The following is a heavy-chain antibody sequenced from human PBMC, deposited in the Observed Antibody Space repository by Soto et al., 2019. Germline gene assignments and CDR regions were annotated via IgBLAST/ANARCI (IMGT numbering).Heavy chain of an antibody. CDR1: GYSFTSYW. D-gene: IGHD3-22*01. CDR2: IYPGESDT. CDR3: GGGSIPYYYYDSSGYFADAFDI. V-gene: IGHV5-51*01. Sequence: GESLKISCKGSGYSFTSYWIGWVRQMPGKGLEWMGIIYPGESDTRYSPSFQGQVTIAADKSIGPAYLQWISLKASATALYYCGGGSIPYYYYDSSGYFADAFDIWGQGTMVTVSS. J-gene: IGHJ3*02.